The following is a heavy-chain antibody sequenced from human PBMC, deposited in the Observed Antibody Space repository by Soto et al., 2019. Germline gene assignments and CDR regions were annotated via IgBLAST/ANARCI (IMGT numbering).Heavy chain of an antibody. J-gene: IGHJ4*02. Sequence: GTSVKLSCEACGDRFTSYYMHWVRQAPRQGLEWMGIINPSGGSTSYAQKFQGRVTMTRDTSTSTVYMELSSLRSEDAAVYYCAREVYYDSSGGTTDYWGQGTLVTVSS. CDR1: GDRFTSYY. D-gene: IGHD3-22*01. V-gene: IGHV1-46*01. CDR2: INPSGGST. CDR3: AREVYYDSSGGTTDY.